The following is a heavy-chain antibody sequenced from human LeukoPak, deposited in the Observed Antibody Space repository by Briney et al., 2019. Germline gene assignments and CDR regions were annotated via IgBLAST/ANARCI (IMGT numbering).Heavy chain of an antibody. D-gene: IGHD3-10*01. V-gene: IGHV1-18*01. CDR2: ISAYNGNT. J-gene: IGHJ6*02. CDR1: GYTFTSYG. CDR3: AREEVYYGSGSYYNYYYGMDV. Sequence: ASVKVSCKASGYTFTSYGISWVRQAPGQGLEWMGWISAYNGNTNYAQKLQGRVTMTTDTSTSTAYMELRSLRSEDTAVYYCAREEVYYGSGSYYNYYYGMDVWGQGTTVTVSS.